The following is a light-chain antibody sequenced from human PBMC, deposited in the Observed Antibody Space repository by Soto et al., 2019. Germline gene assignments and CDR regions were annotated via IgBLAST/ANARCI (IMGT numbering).Light chain of an antibody. J-gene: IGLJ1*01. CDR3: SSYTTTSAPV. V-gene: IGLV2-14*01. Sequence: QSVLTQPASVSGAPRQSITISCTGTSSDVGAYNYVSWYQQYPGKAPELILYEVNSRPSGVSNRFSGSKSGNTASLTISGLQAEDEADYFCSSYTTTSAPVFGTGTKLTVL. CDR2: EVN. CDR1: SSDVGAYNY.